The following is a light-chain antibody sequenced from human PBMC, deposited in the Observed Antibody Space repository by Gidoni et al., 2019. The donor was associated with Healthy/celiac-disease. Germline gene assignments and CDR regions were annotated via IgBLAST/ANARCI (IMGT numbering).Light chain of an antibody. V-gene: IGKV3-20*01. CDR3: QQYGSSPL. CDR1: QSVSSSY. CDR2: GAS. Sequence: EIVLTPSPGTLSLSPGERATLSGRASQSVSSSYLAWYQQKPGQAPRLHIEGASSRATGITDRFSGSGSGTDFTLTISRLEPEDFAVYYCQQYGSSPLFGQGTKVEIK. J-gene: IGKJ1*01.